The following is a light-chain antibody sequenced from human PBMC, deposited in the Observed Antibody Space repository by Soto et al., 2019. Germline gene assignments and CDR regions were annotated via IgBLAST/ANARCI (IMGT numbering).Light chain of an antibody. CDR1: QSVLNSSNNKNY. CDR3: QQYDDTPRT. CDR2: WAS. V-gene: IGKV4-1*01. J-gene: IGKJ1*01. Sequence: DVVMTQSPDSLAVSLGERATINCNSSQSVLNSSNNKNYLAWYQQKPGQPPKLLIYWASTRESGVPDRSSGSGSGTDVTLTISSLQAEDVAVYYCQQYDDTPRTFGQGTKVEIK.